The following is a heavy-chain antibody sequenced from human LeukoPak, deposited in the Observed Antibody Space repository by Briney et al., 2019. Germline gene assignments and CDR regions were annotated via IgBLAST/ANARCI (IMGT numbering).Heavy chain of an antibody. Sequence: PSQTLSLTCAISGDSVSSDSAARNWIRQSPSRGLEWLGRTYYRSKWYNDYALSVKSRISINPDTSKKQFSLQLNSVTPEDTAVYYCARSYSSGWDFESWGQGTLVTVSS. CDR3: ARSYSSGWDFES. D-gene: IGHD6-19*01. V-gene: IGHV6-1*01. J-gene: IGHJ4*02. CDR1: GDSVSSDSAA. CDR2: TYYRSKWYN.